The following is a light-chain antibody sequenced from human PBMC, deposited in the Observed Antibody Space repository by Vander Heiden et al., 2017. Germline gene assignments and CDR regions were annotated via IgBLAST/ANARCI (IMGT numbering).Light chain of an antibody. CDR3: SSYTTSSTLV. Sequence: QSALTQPASMSGSPGQSITISCTGSSSDVGGYTYLSWYQQHPGKAPKLIIYDVTKRPSGVSNRFSASKSGNTASLTISGLQAEDEADYYCSSYTTSSTLVFGGGTKLTVL. CDR2: DVT. V-gene: IGLV2-14*01. CDR1: SSDVGGYTY. J-gene: IGLJ2*01.